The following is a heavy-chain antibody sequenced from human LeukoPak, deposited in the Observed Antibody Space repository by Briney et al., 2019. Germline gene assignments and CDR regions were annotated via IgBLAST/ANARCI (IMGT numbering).Heavy chain of an antibody. J-gene: IGHJ4*02. Sequence: ASVKVSCKASGYSFTNYGFGWLRQAPGQGLEWMGWISTYNGNTYYRQEPRGRISQTTDTSTGTAYMELRSLGSDDTAVYYCARDPTSGNVNVRAYFDHWGQGTLVTVSS. CDR2: ISTYNGNT. CDR3: ARDPTSGNVNVRAYFDH. CDR1: GYSFTNYG. V-gene: IGHV1-18*01.